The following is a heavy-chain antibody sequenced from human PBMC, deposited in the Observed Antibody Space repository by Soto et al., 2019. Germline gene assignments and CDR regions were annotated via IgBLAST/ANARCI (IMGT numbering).Heavy chain of an antibody. CDR3: ARGYRGTIVVVVTPFDY. D-gene: IGHD3-22*01. CDR1: GYSFTGYY. Sequence: PGPSVKVSCKASGYSFTGYYMHWVRQAPGQGLEWMGWINPNSGGTNYAQKFQGRVTMTRDTSISTAYMELSRLRSDDTAVYYCARGYRGTIVVVVTPFDYWGEETRVTVSS. J-gene: IGHJ4*02. CDR2: INPNSGGT. V-gene: IGHV1-2*02.